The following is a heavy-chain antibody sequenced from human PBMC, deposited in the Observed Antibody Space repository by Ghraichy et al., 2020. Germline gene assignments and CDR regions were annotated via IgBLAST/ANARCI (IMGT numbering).Heavy chain of an antibody. D-gene: IGHD2-15*01. CDR3: ARCGGSRFYYMDV. Sequence: GGSLRLSCAASGFAFSTLGMHWVRQAPGKGLEWVAIIYYDGGIKYYSESVKGRFTISRDNSKNTLYLEMDSLRAEDTAVYYCARCGGSRFYYMDVWGKGTTVTVSS. CDR2: IYYDGGIK. J-gene: IGHJ6*03. CDR1: GFAFSTLG. V-gene: IGHV3-33*01.